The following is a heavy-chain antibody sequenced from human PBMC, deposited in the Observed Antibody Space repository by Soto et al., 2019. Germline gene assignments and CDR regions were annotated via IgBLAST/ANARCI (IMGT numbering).Heavy chain of an antibody. D-gene: IGHD3-22*01. CDR3: ARGVTYYYDSSGYYSRPGLWWFDP. Sequence: ASVKVSCKASGYTFTSYGISWVRQAPGQGLEWMGWISAYNGNTNYAQKLQGRVTMTTDTSTSTAYMELRSLRSDDTAVYYCARGVTYYYDSSGYYSRPGLWWFDPWGQGTLVTVSS. J-gene: IGHJ5*02. CDR2: ISAYNGNT. V-gene: IGHV1-18*01. CDR1: GYTFTSYG.